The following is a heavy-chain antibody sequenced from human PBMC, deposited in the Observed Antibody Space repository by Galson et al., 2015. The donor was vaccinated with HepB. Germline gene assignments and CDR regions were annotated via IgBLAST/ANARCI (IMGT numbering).Heavy chain of an antibody. CDR1: GYTFTSYA. V-gene: IGHV7-4-1*02. D-gene: IGHD6-13*01. CDR2: INTNTGNP. J-gene: IGHJ5*02. CDR3: ARDHGSSWYEGGRWFDP. Sequence: SVKVSCKASGYTFTSYAMNWVRQAPGQGLEWMGWINTNTGNPTYAQGFTGRFVFSLDTSVSTAYLQISSLKAEDTAVYYCARDHGSSWYEGGRWFDPWGQGTLVTVSS.